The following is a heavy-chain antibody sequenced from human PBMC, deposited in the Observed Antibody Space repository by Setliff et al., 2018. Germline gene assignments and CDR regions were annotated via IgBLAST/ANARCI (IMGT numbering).Heavy chain of an antibody. Sequence: PSETLSLTCNVSGGSIRSGTYYWSWIRQPAERGLEWIGHIYGTGSTSYNPSLKSRVTISVDTSKNQFSLKLSSVTAADTAVYYCARGRAGHSGHWGQGTLVTVSS. J-gene: IGHJ4*02. CDR1: GGSIRSGTYY. CDR3: ARGRAGHSGH. CDR2: IYGTGST. D-gene: IGHD6-19*01. V-gene: IGHV4-61*09.